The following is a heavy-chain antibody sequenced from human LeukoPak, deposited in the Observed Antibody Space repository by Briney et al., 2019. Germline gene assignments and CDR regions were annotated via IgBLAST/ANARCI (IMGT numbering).Heavy chain of an antibody. J-gene: IGHJ5*02. Sequence: SGKVSCKASGDTFSDYAISWVRQAPGPGLEWMGRIIPILRLANYAQKFQGRVTITADKSTSTVYMELSSLRSEDTAVYYCARVPQGGSNPTWFDPWGQGTLVTVSS. D-gene: IGHD2-15*01. V-gene: IGHV1-69*04. CDR1: GDTFSDYA. CDR2: IIPILRLA. CDR3: ARVPQGGSNPTWFDP.